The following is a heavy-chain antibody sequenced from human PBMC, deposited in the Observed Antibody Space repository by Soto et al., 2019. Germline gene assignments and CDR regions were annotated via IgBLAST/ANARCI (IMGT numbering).Heavy chain of an antibody. J-gene: IGHJ4*02. Sequence: QVQLVQSGAEVKKPGASVKVSCKASGYTFTSYDINWVRQATGQGLEWMGWMNPNSGNTGYAQKLQVRVTMTRNAYISTAYMELSTLRSEDTAVYYCARELTMIVDNWGQGTLVTVSS. D-gene: IGHD3-22*01. CDR3: ARELTMIVDN. CDR1: GYTFTSYD. CDR2: MNPNSGNT. V-gene: IGHV1-8*01.